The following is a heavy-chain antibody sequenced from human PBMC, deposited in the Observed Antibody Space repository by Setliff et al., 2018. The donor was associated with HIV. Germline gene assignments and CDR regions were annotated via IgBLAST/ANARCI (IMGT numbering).Heavy chain of an antibody. J-gene: IGHJ4*02. CDR1: GYTFTDYY. Sequence: ASVKVSCKASGYTFTDYYMHWVQQAPGKGLEWMGRVDPEDGETIYAEKFQGRVTITADTSTDTAYMELRSLKSDDTAVYYCARGKTWLRFLDSWGQGTLVTVSS. D-gene: IGHD5-12*01. V-gene: IGHV1-69-2*01. CDR3: ARGKTWLRFLDS. CDR2: VDPEDGET.